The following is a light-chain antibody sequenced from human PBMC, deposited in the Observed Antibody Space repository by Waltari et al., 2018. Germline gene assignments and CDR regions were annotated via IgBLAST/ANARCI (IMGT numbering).Light chain of an antibody. V-gene: IGKV3-15*01. CDR2: AAS. CDR3: QQYNHWPPLT. CDR1: QSISSN. Sequence: EIVMTQSPATLSVSPGERATLSCRASQSISSNLAWYQQKPGQAPRLLIYAASTRATGIPARFSGSVSETEFTLTISSLQSEYFAAYYCQQYNHWPPLTFGGGTKVEIK. J-gene: IGKJ4*01.